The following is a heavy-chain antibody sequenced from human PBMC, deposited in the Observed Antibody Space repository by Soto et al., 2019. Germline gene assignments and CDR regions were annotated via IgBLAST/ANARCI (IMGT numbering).Heavy chain of an antibody. CDR1: GYTFTSYG. Sequence: ASVKVSCKASGYTFTSYGISWVRQAPGQGLEWMGWISAYNGNTNYAQKLQGRVTMTTDTSTSTAYMELRSLRSDDTAVYYCSRDRWYCTNGVCYYYYGMDVWGQGTTVTVSS. V-gene: IGHV1-18*01. CDR3: SRDRWYCTNGVCYYYYGMDV. D-gene: IGHD2-8*01. CDR2: ISAYNGNT. J-gene: IGHJ6*02.